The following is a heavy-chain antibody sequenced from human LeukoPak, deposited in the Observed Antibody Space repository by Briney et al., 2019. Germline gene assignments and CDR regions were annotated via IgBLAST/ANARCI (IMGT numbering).Heavy chain of an antibody. D-gene: IGHD5-18*01. Sequence: WGSLRLSGAASGFTFSSYGIHWVRQGPGKGLEWVAFIRYDGSNKYYADSVKGRFTISRDNSKNTLYLQMNSLRAEDTAVYYSAIGAGYSYGYEVDYWGQGTLVTVSS. CDR2: IRYDGSNK. V-gene: IGHV3-30*02. CDR1: GFTFSSYG. J-gene: IGHJ4*02. CDR3: AIGAGYSYGYEVDY.